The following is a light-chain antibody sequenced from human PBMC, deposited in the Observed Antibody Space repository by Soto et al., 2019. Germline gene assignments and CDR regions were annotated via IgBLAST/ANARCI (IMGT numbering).Light chain of an antibody. J-gene: IGKJ4*01. V-gene: IGKV1-9*01. Sequence: DIQLTQSPSFLSASVGDTVTITCRASQGMSTYLAWYQQKPGKVPKLLIRSASTLQSGVPPRFSGGGSGTEFNRTISTLQPDDSGIYYCQQLNGYQLAFGGGTNVEIK. CDR2: SAS. CDR3: QQLNGYQLA. CDR1: QGMSTY.